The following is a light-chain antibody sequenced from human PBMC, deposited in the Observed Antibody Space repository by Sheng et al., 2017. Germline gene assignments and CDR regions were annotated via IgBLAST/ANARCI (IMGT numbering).Light chain of an antibody. CDR2: DVT. CDR1: SSDISGYNY. CDR3: NSYTSGSTWV. V-gene: IGLV2-14*03. Sequence: QSALTQPASVSGSPGQSITISCTGTSSDISGYNYVSWYQQHPGKAPKLLIYDVTSRPSGVSNRFSGSKSGNTASLTISGLQAEDEADYYCNSYTSGSTWVFGGGTKADRP. J-gene: IGLJ3*02.